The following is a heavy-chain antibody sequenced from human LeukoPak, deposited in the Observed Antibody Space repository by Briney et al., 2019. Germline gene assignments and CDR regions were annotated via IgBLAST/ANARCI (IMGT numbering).Heavy chain of an antibody. CDR1: GFTFSSYG. J-gene: IGHJ4*02. CDR2: IWYDGNNK. V-gene: IGHV3-33*01. Sequence: PGGSLRLSCAASGFTFSSYGLHWVRQAPGKGLEWVAVIWYDGNNKYYADSVKGRVTISRDNSKNTLYLQMDSLRAEDTAVYYCARDRGRGYKYGTDYWGQGTLATVSS. D-gene: IGHD5-12*01. CDR3: ARDRGRGYKYGTDY.